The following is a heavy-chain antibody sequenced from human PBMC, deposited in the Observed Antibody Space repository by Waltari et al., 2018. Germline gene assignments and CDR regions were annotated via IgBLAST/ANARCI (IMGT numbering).Heavy chain of an antibody. CDR2: ITVGDDT. Sequence: EVQLLESGGDLVQPGVSLRLSCAASGLTFSNYAINWVRLAPGTGLEWVSAITVGDDTYYADSVKGRFTISRDTSKDTVHLQMNGLRAEDTAVYYCATPFYNWDDPLHSWGQGTLVTVSS. V-gene: IGHV3-23*01. J-gene: IGHJ4*02. CDR3: ATPFYNWDDPLHS. CDR1: GLTFSNYA. D-gene: IGHD1-20*01.